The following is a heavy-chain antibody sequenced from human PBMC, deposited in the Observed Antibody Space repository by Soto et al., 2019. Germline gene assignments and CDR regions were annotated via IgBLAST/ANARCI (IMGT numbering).Heavy chain of an antibody. CDR2: INPIFGTA. J-gene: IGHJ4*02. D-gene: IGHD5-18*01. CDR3: ATSHHYSYGTDFDY. CDR1: GYTFSSYG. Sequence: QVQLVQSGAEVKKPGASVEVSCKASGYTFSSYGINWVRQAPGQGLEWMGWINPIFGTANYAQKFQGRVTITADESTSTAYMELSSLRSEDTAVYYCATSHHYSYGTDFDYWGQGTLVTVSS. V-gene: IGHV1-69*13.